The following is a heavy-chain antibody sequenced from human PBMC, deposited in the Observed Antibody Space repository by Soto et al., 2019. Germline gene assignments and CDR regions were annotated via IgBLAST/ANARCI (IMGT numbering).Heavy chain of an antibody. Sequence: QVQLQESGPGLVKPSGTLSLTCAVSSGSISSSNWWSWVRQPPGKGLEGIGEIYHSGSTNYNPSLKIRVTISVDKSKNQFSLKLSSVTAADTAVYYCARDEGYCSGGSCYRGAFDIWGQGTMVTVSS. CDR2: IYHSGST. V-gene: IGHV4-4*02. CDR1: SGSISSSNW. D-gene: IGHD2-15*01. CDR3: ARDEGYCSGGSCYRGAFDI. J-gene: IGHJ3*02.